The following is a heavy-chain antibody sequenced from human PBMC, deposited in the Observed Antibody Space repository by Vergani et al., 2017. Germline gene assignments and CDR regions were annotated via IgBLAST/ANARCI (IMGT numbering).Heavy chain of an antibody. Sequence: EKQLVQSGSETKKPGESLKISCQAFGYIFSNFWIGWVRQRPGGGLAWMGFIFPCYSEVKSNPAFRGRVIFSVDTSVNTAYLQWRSLQASDAATYFCARGGNGSENGGAFQLWGQGTNITVSS. CDR1: GYIFSNFW. D-gene: IGHD3-10*01. CDR2: IFPCYSEV. J-gene: IGHJ3*01. V-gene: IGHV5-51*01. CDR3: ARGGNGSENGGAFQL.